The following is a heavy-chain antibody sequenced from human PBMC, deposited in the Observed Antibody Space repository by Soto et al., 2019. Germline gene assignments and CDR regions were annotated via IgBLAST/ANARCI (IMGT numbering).Heavy chain of an antibody. CDR2: ISGSGGSA. CDR1: GFTFDSYA. J-gene: IGHJ4*02. D-gene: IGHD3-10*02. V-gene: IGHV3-23*01. Sequence: EVQMLESGGGLVQPGGSLRLSRAASGFTFDSYAMSWVRQAPGQGLEWVSAISGSGGSAYYADSVKGRFTISRDNSKNTLYLQMNSLRAEDTAVYYCATPMFQMGFDYWGQGTLVTVSS. CDR3: ATPMFQMGFDY.